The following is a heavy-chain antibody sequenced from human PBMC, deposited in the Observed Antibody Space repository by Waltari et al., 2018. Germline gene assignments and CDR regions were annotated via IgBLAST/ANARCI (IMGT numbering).Heavy chain of an antibody. CDR2: GNEDESVQ. J-gene: IGHJ3*02. CDR3: ARGTGTYLRSDGFDI. V-gene: IGHV3-7*01. CDR1: VFTFSSCY. Sequence: EVQLVESGGGLVQPGGSLRLSCPAAVFTFSSCYLSWVRQAPGKGLGWGAKGNEDESVQHYVDSMVGRFTVSRDNAMASLYLEMKSLRAEDTAVYYCARGTGTYLRSDGFDIWGQGTMVTVSS.